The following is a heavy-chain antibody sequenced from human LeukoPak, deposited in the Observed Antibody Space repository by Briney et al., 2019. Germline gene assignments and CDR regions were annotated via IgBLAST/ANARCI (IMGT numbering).Heavy chain of an antibody. J-gene: IGHJ6*03. CDR2: ISASGGST. V-gene: IGHV3-23*01. CDR1: GFTLSSYA. Sequence: GGSLRLSCAASGFTLSSYAMSWVRQAPGKGLEWVSSISASGGSTNYADSVKGRFTISRDNAKNTVYLQMNSLRAEDTAVYYCAKVMKGSERLTMVRGVIIKTAGLYYMDVWGKGTTVTVSS. CDR3: AKVMKGSERLTMVRGVIIKTAGLYYMDV. D-gene: IGHD3-10*01.